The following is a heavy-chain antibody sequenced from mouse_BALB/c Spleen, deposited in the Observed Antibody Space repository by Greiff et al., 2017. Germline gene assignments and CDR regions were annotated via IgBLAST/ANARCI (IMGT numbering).Heavy chain of an antibody. CDR3: ATYYGYDYYAMDY. D-gene: IGHD1-2*01. CDR1: GYSITSGYS. J-gene: IGHJ4*01. V-gene: IGHV3-6*02. CDR2: ISYDGSN. Sequence: EVKLQESGPDLVKPSQSLSLTCTVTGYSITSGYSWHWIRQFPGNKLEWMGYISYDGSNNYNPSLKNRISITRDTSKNQFFLKLNSVTTEDTATYYCATYYGYDYYAMDYWGQGTSVTVSS.